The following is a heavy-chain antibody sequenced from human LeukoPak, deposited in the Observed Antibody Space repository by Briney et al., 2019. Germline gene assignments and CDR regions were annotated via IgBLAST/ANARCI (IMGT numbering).Heavy chain of an antibody. V-gene: IGHV3-33*08. CDR3: ARDIRSYYYMDV. CDR1: GFTFSNYG. Sequence: GGSLRLSCAASGFTFSNYGMHWVRQAPGKGLEWVAVLWYDGSNKDYADSVKGRFTISRDNSKNTLYLQMNSLRAEDTAVYYCARDIRSYYYMDVWGKGTTVTVSS. J-gene: IGHJ6*03. CDR2: LWYDGSNK.